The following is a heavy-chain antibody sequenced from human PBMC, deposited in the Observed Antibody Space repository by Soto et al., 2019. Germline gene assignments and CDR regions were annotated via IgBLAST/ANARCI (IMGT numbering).Heavy chain of an antibody. CDR3: ARGLTGYYRPGDYYYMDV. Sequence: PGGSLRLSCAASGFTFSSYSMNWVRQAPGKGLEWVSYISSSSSTIYYADSVKGRFTISRDNAKDSPYLQMNSLRAEDTAVYYCARGLTGYYRPGDYYYMDVWGKGTTVTVSS. CDR2: ISSSSSTI. J-gene: IGHJ6*03. CDR1: GFTFSSYS. V-gene: IGHV3-48*01. D-gene: IGHD3-9*01.